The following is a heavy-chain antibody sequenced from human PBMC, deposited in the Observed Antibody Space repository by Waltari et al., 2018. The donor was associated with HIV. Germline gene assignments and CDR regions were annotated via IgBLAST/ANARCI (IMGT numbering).Heavy chain of an antibody. CDR1: GDYISTYY. V-gene: IGHV4-59*01. D-gene: IGHD3-22*01. CDR3: ARGNSMAPSRMDV. J-gene: IGHJ6*02. CDR2: IYYSGRT. Sequence: QVQLQESGPGLVKPSETLSHTCTVSGDYISTYYWSWIRQPPGKGLEWIGNIYYSGRTNNNASLKSRVTISVDTSRNQFSLKLTSVTAADTAVYYCARGNSMAPSRMDVWGQGTTVTVSS.